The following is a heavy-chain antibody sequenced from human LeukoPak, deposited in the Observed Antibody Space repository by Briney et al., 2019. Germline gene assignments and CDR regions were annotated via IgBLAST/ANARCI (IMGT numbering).Heavy chain of an antibody. V-gene: IGHV3-30*18. CDR1: GFTFSTYG. CDR2: ISYDGSNK. D-gene: IGHD1-26*01. Sequence: GGSLRLSCAASGFTFSTYGMHWVRQAPGKGLEWVAVISYDGSNKYYADSVKGRFTISRDNSKNTLYLQMNSLRAEDTAVYYCAKDPHYSGSLNYYYYGMDVWGQGTTVTVSS. CDR3: AKDPHYSGSLNYYYYGMDV. J-gene: IGHJ6*02.